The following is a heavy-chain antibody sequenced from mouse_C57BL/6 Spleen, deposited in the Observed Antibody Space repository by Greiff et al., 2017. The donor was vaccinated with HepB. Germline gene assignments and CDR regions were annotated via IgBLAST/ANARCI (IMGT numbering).Heavy chain of an antibody. J-gene: IGHJ1*03. V-gene: IGHV1-50*01. CDR2: IDPSDSYT. CDR1: GYTFTSYW. CDR3: ARTTVAPWYFDV. Sequence: QVQLQQPGAELVKPGASVKLSCKASGYTFTSYWMQWVKQRPGQGLEWIGEIDPSDSYTNYNQKFKCKATLTVDTSSSTAYMQLSSLTSEDSAVYYCARTTVAPWYFDVWGTGTTVTVSS. D-gene: IGHD1-1*01.